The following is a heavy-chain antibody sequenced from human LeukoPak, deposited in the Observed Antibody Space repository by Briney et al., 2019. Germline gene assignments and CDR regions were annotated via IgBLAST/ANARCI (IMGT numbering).Heavy chain of an antibody. CDR3: ARGRYYYDSSGYSDAEYFQH. V-gene: IGHV1-46*01. D-gene: IGHD3-22*01. J-gene: IGHJ1*01. CDR2: INPSGGST. CDR1: GYTFTSYY. Sequence: GASVKVSCKASGYTFTSYYMHWVRQAPGQGLEWMGIINPSGGSTSYAQKFQGRVTMTRDTSTSTVYMELSSLRSEDTAVYYCARGRYYYDSSGYSDAEYFQHWGQGTLVTVSS.